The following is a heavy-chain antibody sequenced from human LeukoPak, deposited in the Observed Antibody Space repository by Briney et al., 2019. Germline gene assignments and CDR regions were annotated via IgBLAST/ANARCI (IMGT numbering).Heavy chain of an antibody. CDR1: GYTFTSYG. Sequence: GASVKVSCKASGYTFTSYGISWVRQAPGQGLEWMGWTSAYNGNTNYAQKLQGRVTMTTDTSTSTAYMELRSLRSDDTAVCYCARSTWIQLVVDYWGQGTLVTVSS. CDR3: ARSTWIQLVVDY. D-gene: IGHD5-18*01. J-gene: IGHJ4*02. V-gene: IGHV1-18*01. CDR2: TSAYNGNT.